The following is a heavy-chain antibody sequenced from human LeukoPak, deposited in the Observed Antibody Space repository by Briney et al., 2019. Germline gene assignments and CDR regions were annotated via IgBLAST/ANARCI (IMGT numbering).Heavy chain of an antibody. D-gene: IGHD4-23*01. J-gene: IGHJ4*02. Sequence: GGSLRLSCAASGFTFTDYYMSWIRQAPGKGLEWVSYISSSGSTIYYADSVKGRFTISRDNAKNSLYLQMSSLRSEDTAVYYCARFTTVVTPEGFDYWGQGTLVTVSS. CDR2: ISSSGSTI. V-gene: IGHV3-11*01. CDR1: GFTFTDYY. CDR3: ARFTTVVTPEGFDY.